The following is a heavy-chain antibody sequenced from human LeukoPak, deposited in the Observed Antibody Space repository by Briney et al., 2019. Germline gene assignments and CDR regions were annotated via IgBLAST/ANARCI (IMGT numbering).Heavy chain of an antibody. CDR3: AKDYGSGWYAEYFQH. CDR2: ISGSGGST. D-gene: IGHD6-19*01. CDR1: GFTFSSYA. V-gene: IGHV3-23*01. Sequence: PGGSLRLSCAASGFTFSSYAMSWVRQAPGKGLEWASAISGSGGSTYYADSVKGRFTISRDNSKNTLYLQMNSLRAEDTAVYYCAKDYGSGWYAEYFQHWGQGTLVTVSS. J-gene: IGHJ1*01.